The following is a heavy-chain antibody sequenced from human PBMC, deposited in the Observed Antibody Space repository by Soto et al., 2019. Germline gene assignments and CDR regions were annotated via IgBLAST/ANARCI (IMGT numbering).Heavy chain of an antibody. V-gene: IGHV3-30-3*01. CDR3: ARSSGYYSARTYFDY. D-gene: IGHD3-22*01. Sequence: QVQLVESGGGVVQPGRSLRLSCAASGFTFSSYAMHWVRQAPGKGLEWVAVISYDGSNKYYADSVKGRFTISRDNSKNTLYLQMNSLRAEDTAVYYCARSSGYYSARTYFDYWGQGTLVTVSS. J-gene: IGHJ4*02. CDR1: GFTFSSYA. CDR2: ISYDGSNK.